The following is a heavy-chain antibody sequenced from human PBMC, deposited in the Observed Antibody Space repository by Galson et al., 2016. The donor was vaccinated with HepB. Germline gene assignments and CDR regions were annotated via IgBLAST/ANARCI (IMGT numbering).Heavy chain of an antibody. D-gene: IGHD3-3*01. CDR2: ISGSGIXI. CDR3: ASRPVGDYDFWSAYSNYFDP. V-gene: IGHV3-21*01. Sequence: SLXXSCAASGXXFSXXXMSXXXQAXXKGLERVSSISGSGIXIYYADSVEGRFTISSDNARNSLYLQMNSLRAEDTALYYCASRPVGDYDFWSAYSNYFDPWGQGTLVTVSS. CDR1: GXXFSXXX. J-gene: IGHJ5*02.